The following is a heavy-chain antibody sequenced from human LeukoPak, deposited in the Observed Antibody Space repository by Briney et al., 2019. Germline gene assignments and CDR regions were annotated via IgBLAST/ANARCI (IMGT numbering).Heavy chain of an antibody. J-gene: IGHJ4*02. CDR1: GFTFDDYA. D-gene: IGHD6-19*01. Sequence: HPGGSLRLSCAASGFTFDDYAMHWVRQAPGKGLEWVSGISWNSGSIGYADSVKGRFTISRDNAKNSLYLQMNSLRAEDTALYYCAKDISIAVAGTRGFDYWGQGTLVTVSS. CDR3: AKDISIAVAGTRGFDY. CDR2: ISWNSGSI. V-gene: IGHV3-9*01.